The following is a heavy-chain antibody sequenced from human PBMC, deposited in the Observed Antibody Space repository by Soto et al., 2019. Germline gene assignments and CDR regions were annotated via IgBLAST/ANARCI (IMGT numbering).Heavy chain of an antibody. J-gene: IGHJ4*02. Sequence: QVQLQESGPGLVKPSQTLSLTCIVSGDSISSGGYLWTWIRQYPGKGLEWMGYIYHSGTAFYNPSLKSRLTISVATSNNQFSLRLSSVTAADTAVYYCARGRGTYTDYWGQGTLVIVSS. D-gene: IGHD1-1*01. CDR1: GDSISSGGYL. V-gene: IGHV4-31*03. CDR2: IYHSGTA. CDR3: ARGRGTYTDY.